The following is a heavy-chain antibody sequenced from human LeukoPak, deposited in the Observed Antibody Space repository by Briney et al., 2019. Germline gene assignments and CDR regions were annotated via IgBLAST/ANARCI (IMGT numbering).Heavy chain of an antibody. CDR3: ARDTGLGDHGIDY. V-gene: IGHV1-18*01. J-gene: IGHJ4*02. Sequence: GASVKVSCKASGYTFINYGITWVRQAPGQGLEWMGWIRSSNGNTHYAQKLQGRVTVTTDTFMTTAYMELRGLTSDDTAVYYCARDTGLGDHGIDYWGQGTLVTVSS. D-gene: IGHD4-17*01. CDR1: GYTFINYG. CDR2: IRSSNGNT.